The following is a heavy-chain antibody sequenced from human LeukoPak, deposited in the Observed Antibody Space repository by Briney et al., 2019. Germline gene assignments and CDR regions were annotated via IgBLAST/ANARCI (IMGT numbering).Heavy chain of an antibody. CDR3: ARLPDYYSRHGAPG. CDR2: INHYGST. Sequence: SETLSLTCAVSGGSFSGYYWNWIRQPPGKGLEWIGEINHYGSTNYNPSLKSRITISVDTSKNQFSLKLSSVTAADTAVYYCARLPDYYSRHGAPGWGQGTLVTVSS. V-gene: IGHV4-34*01. J-gene: IGHJ4*02. CDR1: GGSFSGYY. D-gene: IGHD3-10*01.